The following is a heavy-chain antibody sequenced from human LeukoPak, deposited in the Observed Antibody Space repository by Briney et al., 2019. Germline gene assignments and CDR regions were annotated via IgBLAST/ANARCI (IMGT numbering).Heavy chain of an antibody. Sequence: GGSLRLSCAASGFTLSTYAMNWVRQAPGKGLEWVSGISAGGGSTYYADSVKGRFTISRDNSKNKLYLQMNSLRAEDTALYYCAREYYRFGEPGTRWFDPWGQGTLVTVSS. CDR3: AREYYRFGEPGTRWFDP. CDR2: ISAGGGST. D-gene: IGHD3-10*01. V-gene: IGHV3-23*01. J-gene: IGHJ5*02. CDR1: GFTLSTYA.